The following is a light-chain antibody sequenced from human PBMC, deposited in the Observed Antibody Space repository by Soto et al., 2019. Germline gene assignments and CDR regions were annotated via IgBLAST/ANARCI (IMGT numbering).Light chain of an antibody. CDR3: XSYDXSLSGSV. CDR1: SSNIGAGYD. Sequence: QSVLTQPPSVSGAPGQRVTISCTGSSSNIGAGYDVHWYQQLPGTAPKLLIYGNSNRPSGVPDRFSGSKSGTSASLAITGXXXXXXXXXXXXSYDXSLSGSVFGGGTKVXXL. CDR2: GNS. V-gene: IGLV1-40*01. J-gene: IGLJ2*01.